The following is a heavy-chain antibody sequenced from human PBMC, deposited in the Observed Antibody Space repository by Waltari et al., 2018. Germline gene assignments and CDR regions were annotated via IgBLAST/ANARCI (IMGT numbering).Heavy chain of an antibody. D-gene: IGHD6-19*01. J-gene: IGHJ4*02. CDR2: IYYSGST. CDR3: ASIAVAGTGNEDY. Sequence: QVQLQESGPGLVKPSETLSLTCTVSGGSISSYYWRWIRQPPGKGLEWIGYIYYSGSTNYNPSLKSRVTISVDTSKNQFSLKLSSVTAADTAVYYCASIAVAGTGNEDYWGQGTLVTVSS. V-gene: IGHV4-59*01. CDR1: GGSISSYY.